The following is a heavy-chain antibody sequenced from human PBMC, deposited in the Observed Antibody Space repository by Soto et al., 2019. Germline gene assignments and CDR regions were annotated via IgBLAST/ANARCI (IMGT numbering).Heavy chain of an antibody. Sequence: GGSLRLSCAASGFTFSNYDMSWVRQAPGKGLEWVSSINDRGGNTYYADSVKGRFTISRDNSKNTLYLQMNSLRAEDTAVYYCAKFRIFGVVNYFDYWGQGSLVTVSS. CDR1: GFTFSNYD. D-gene: IGHD3-3*02. CDR3: AKFRIFGVVNYFDY. J-gene: IGHJ4*02. CDR2: INDRGGNT. V-gene: IGHV3-23*01.